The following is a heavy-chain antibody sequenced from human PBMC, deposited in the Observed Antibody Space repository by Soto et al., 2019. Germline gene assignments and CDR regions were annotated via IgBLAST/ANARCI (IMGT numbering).Heavy chain of an antibody. J-gene: IGHJ4*02. D-gene: IGHD3-10*01. CDR1: GFTFSSFW. CDR3: AKRGVDTFGLSY. CDR2: INTDGSST. V-gene: IGHV3-74*01. Sequence: EVQLVESGGGLVQPGGSLRLSCAVSGFTFSSFWMHWVRQAPGEGLVWVSRINTDGSSTSYADSVKGRFTISRDNAKXTXXXXXXXXXXXXXXMYYCAKRGVDTFGLSYWGQGTLVTVSS.